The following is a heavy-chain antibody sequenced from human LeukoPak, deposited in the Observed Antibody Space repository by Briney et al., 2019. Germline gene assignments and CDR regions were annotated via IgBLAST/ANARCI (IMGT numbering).Heavy chain of an antibody. V-gene: IGHV4-34*01. D-gene: IGHD6-13*01. CDR1: GGSFSGYY. Sequence: SETLSLTCAVYGGSFSGYYWSWIRQPPGKGLEWIGEINHSGSTNYNPSLKSRVTISVDTSKNQFSLKLSSVTAADTAVYYCAIPLRGSSRYYYNYGMDVWGQGTTVTVSS. CDR2: INHSGST. J-gene: IGHJ6*02. CDR3: AIPLRGSSRYYYNYGMDV.